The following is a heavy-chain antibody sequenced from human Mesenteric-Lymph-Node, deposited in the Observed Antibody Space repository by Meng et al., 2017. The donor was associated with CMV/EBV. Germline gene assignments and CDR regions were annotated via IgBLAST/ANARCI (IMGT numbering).Heavy chain of an antibody. V-gene: IGHV3-73*01. Sequence: GGSLRLSCAASGFTFSGSAIHWVRQASGKGLEWVSRIRSKANSYATVYAASVKGRFNISRDDSKNTAYLQMNSLKTEDTAVYYCAAKLHGDYAFEYWGQGSLVTVSS. CDR2: IRSKANSYAT. D-gene: IGHD4-17*01. CDR1: GFTFSGSA. J-gene: IGHJ4*02. CDR3: AAKLHGDYAFEY.